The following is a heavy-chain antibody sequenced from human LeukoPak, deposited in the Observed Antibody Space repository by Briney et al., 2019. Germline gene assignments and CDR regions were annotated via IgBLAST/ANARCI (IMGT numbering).Heavy chain of an antibody. CDR3: PPARGLGYGNAFDI. J-gene: IGHJ3*02. CDR1: RGTFTSYA. V-gene: IGHV1-69*05. D-gene: IGHD2-15*01. CDR2: IIPIFVTA. Sequence: APVKVSCKASRGTFTSYAISWVRQAPGHGREWMGGIIPIFVTANYAQTFQGRVTITTDASTTTAYMELSNRRSGAPAPYFCPPARGLGYGNAFDIWGQGTMVTVSS.